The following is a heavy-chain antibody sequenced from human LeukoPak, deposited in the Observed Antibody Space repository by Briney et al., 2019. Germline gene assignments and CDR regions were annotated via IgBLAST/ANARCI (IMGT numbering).Heavy chain of an antibody. V-gene: IGHV3-73*01. CDR2: IRSKANSYAT. D-gene: IGHD3-22*01. CDR1: GFTFSVSS. J-gene: IGHJ4*02. CDR3: NTYYYDSSGYYNFDY. Sequence: GGSLKLSCAASGFTFSVSSMHWVRQASGKGLEWVGRIRSKANSYATAYAASVKGRFTISRDDSKNTAYLQMNSLKTEDTAVYYCNTYYYDSSGYYNFDYWGQGTLVTVSS.